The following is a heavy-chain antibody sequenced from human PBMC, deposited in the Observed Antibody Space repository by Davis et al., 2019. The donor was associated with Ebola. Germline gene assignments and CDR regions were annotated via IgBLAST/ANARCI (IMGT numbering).Heavy chain of an antibody. J-gene: IGHJ6*02. CDR1: GFIVSDKY. CDR2: IYRDGRT. Sequence: GESLKISCAASGFIVSDKYMSWVRQAPGKGLEWVSVIYRDGRTYHADSVKGRFTISRDNSKNTVYLQMNSLRDEDTAVYYCARVDGFHYGMDVWGQGTTVTVSS. V-gene: IGHV3-53*01. CDR3: ARVDGFHYGMDV. D-gene: IGHD3/OR15-3a*01.